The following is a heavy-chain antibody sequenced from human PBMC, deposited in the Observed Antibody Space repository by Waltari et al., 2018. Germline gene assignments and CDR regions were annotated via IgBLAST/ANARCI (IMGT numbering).Heavy chain of an antibody. Sequence: QVQLVQSGAEVKKPGASVKVSCKASGYTFTSYDINWVRQATGQGLEWMGWMNPNSGNTGYAQKFQGRVTITRNTSISTAYMELSSLRSEDTAVYYCARGLSPSGSYPPYCYFDLWGRGTLVTVSS. J-gene: IGHJ2*01. D-gene: IGHD1-26*01. CDR2: MNPNSGNT. CDR3: ARGLSPSGSYPPYCYFDL. CDR1: GYTFTSYD. V-gene: IGHV1-8*03.